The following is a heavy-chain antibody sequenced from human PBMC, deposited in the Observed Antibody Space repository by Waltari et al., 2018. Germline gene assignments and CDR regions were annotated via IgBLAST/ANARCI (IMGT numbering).Heavy chain of an antibody. Sequence: EVQLVESGGGLVQPGRSLRLSCAASGFTFDDYAMPWVRQAPGKGLEWVAGISWNSGSIGYADSVKGRFTISRDNAKNSLYLQMNSLRAEDTAVYYCAKDVVVVAATYYWGQGTLVTVSS. D-gene: IGHD2-15*01. CDR3: AKDVVVVAATYY. J-gene: IGHJ4*02. CDR2: ISWNSGSI. CDR1: GFTFDDYA. V-gene: IGHV3-9*01.